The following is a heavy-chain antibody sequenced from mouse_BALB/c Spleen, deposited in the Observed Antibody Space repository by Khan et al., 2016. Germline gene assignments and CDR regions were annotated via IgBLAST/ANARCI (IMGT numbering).Heavy chain of an antibody. V-gene: IGHV3-2*02. CDR3: ASRNLDVDY. J-gene: IGHJ2*01. CDR2: ISYSGST. D-gene: IGHD4-1*02. CDR1: GYSITSDYA. Sequence: EVQLQESGPGLVKPSQSLSLTCTVTGYSITSDYAWNWNRQFPGNKLEWMGNISYSGSTSYNPSFKSRISITRDTSKNQFFLQLNSVPTEYTSTYYCASRNLDVDYWGQGTTLTVSS.